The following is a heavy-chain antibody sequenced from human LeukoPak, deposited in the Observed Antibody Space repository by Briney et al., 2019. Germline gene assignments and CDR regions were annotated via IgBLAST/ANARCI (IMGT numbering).Heavy chain of an antibody. V-gene: IGHV4-39*01. D-gene: IGHD4-17*01. CDR3: ASASTVTNVLTNGSKTFDY. Sequence: SETLSLTCAVSGGSISSGPYYWGWIRQPPGKGLELIGSIHYSGSTYYNPSLRSRVTISVDTSKNQFSLKLSSVTAADTAVYYCASASTVTNVLTNGSKTFDYWGQGTLLTVSS. J-gene: IGHJ4*02. CDR1: GGSISSGPYY. CDR2: IHYSGST.